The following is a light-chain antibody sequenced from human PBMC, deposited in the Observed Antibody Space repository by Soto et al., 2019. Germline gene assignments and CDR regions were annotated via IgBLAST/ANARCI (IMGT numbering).Light chain of an antibody. Sequence: VLTQYPGTLSLSPGERATLSCRASQSVRSTSLVWYQQKPAQSPRLLIYGASSRATGIPDRFSGGGSGTDFTLTISRLEPEDFAVYYCQHYNSSPPITFGQRTLLEIK. CDR1: QSVRSTS. CDR3: QHYNSSPPIT. J-gene: IGKJ5*01. V-gene: IGKV3-20*01. CDR2: GAS.